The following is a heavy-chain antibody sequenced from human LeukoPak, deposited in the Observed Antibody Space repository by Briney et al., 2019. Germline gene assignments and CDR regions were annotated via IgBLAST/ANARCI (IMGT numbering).Heavy chain of an antibody. J-gene: IGHJ4*02. V-gene: IGHV1-69*13. Sequence: ASVKVSCKASGGTFSSYAISWVRQAPGQGLEWMRGIIPIFGTANYAQKFQGRVTITADESTSTAYMELSSLRSEDTAVYYCARPASPYYDFWSGYPFDYWRQGTLVTVSS. CDR2: IIPIFGTA. D-gene: IGHD3-3*01. CDR3: ARPASPYYDFWSGYPFDY. CDR1: GGTFSSYA.